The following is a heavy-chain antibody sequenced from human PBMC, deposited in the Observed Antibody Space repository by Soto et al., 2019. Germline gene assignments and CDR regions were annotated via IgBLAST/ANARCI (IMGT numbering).Heavy chain of an antibody. J-gene: IGHJ4*02. CDR2: IYYSGST. CDR1: GGSISSSSYY. CDR3: ARHERSIAAAGEDY. V-gene: IGHV4-39*01. Sequence: PSETLSLTCTVSGGSISSSSYYWGWIRQPPGKGLEWIGSIYYSGSTYYNPSLKSRVTISVDTSKNQFSLKLSSVTAADTAVYYCARHERSIAAAGEDYWGQGALVTVSS. D-gene: IGHD6-13*01.